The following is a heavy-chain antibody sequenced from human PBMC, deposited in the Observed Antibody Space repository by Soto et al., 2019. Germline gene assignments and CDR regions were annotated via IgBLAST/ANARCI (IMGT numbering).Heavy chain of an antibody. D-gene: IGHD5-12*01. V-gene: IGHV3-33*01. CDR1: GFTFSSYG. Sequence: PGGSLRLSCAASGFTFSSYGMHWVRQAPGKGLEWVAVIWYDGSNKYYADSVKGRFTISRDNSKNTLYLQMNSLRAEDTAVYYCARGGYDLYASDIWGKWTMVTVSS. CDR2: IWYDGSNK. J-gene: IGHJ3*02. CDR3: ARGGYDLYASDI.